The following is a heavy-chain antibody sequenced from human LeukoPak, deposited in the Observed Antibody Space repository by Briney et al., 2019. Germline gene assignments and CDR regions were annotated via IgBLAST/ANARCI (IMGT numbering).Heavy chain of an antibody. Sequence: SETLSLTCTVSGGSISSYYWSWIRQPAGKGLEWIGRIYTSGSTNYNPSLKSRVTISVDKSKNQFSLKLSSVTAADTAVYYCARDTAVAGILDYWGQGTLVTVSS. J-gene: IGHJ4*02. CDR2: IYTSGST. CDR3: ARDTAVAGILDY. V-gene: IGHV4-4*07. CDR1: GGSISSYY. D-gene: IGHD6-19*01.